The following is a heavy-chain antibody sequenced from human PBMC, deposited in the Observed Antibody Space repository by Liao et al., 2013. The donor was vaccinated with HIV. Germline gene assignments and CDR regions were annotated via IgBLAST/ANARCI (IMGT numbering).Heavy chain of an antibody. CDR3: ARFLTAGGFLGWFDP. Sequence: QVQLQESGPGLVKSSETLSLTCTVSIGSIGSSAYYWAWIRQPPGKGLEWIGNIYYSGSAYYNPSLQNRVTLSVDTFENQFSLKLTSVTAADTAVYYCARFLTAGGFLGWFDPWGQGTLVTVSS. CDR2: IYYSGSA. V-gene: IGHV4-39*07. CDR1: IGSIGSSAYY. D-gene: IGHD3-3*01. J-gene: IGHJ5*02.